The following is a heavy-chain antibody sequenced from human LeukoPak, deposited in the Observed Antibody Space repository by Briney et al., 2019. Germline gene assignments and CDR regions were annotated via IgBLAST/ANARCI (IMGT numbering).Heavy chain of an antibody. D-gene: IGHD1-26*01. CDR3: ARDSRQWVEQLPYGWFDP. V-gene: IGHV3-21*01. J-gene: IGHJ5*02. CDR2: ISSSGSYI. Sequence: GVSLRLSCAASGFTFSANTMNWVRQPPGKGLEWVSYISSSGSYIYYADSVKGRFTISRDKNSLYLQMDSLRAEDTAVYYCARDSRQWVEQLPYGWFDPWGQGTLVTVSP. CDR1: GFTFSANT.